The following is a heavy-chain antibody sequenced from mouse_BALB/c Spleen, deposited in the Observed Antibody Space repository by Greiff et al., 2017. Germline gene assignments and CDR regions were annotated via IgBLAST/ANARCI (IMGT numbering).Heavy chain of an antibody. Sequence: EVHLVESGGGLVKPGGSLNLSCAASGFTFSSYTMSWVRQTPEKRLEWVATISSGGSYTYYPDSVKGRFTISRDNAKNTLYLQMSSLKSEDTAMYYCARHDGAMDYWGQGTSVTVSS. CDR3: ARHDGAMDY. J-gene: IGHJ4*01. CDR1: GFTFSSYT. V-gene: IGHV5-6*01. CDR2: ISSGGSYT.